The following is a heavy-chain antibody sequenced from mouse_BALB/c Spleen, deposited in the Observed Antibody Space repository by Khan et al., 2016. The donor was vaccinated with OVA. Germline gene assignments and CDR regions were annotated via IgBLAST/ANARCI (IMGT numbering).Heavy chain of an antibody. J-gene: IGHJ2*01. V-gene: IGHV1S137*01. Sequence: QVQLKQSGPELVRPGVSVKISCKGSGYTFTDYAMYWVKQSHAKSLEWIGLISTYSGNTNYNQKFRGKATMTVDKSSSTAYMELARLISEDSAIYYCARPAYDGYYDYWGQGTTLTVSS. D-gene: IGHD2-3*01. CDR2: ISTYSGNT. CDR3: ARPAYDGYYDY. CDR1: GYTFTDYA.